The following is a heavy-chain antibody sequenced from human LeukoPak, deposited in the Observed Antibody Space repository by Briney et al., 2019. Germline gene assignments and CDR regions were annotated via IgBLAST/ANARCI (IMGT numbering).Heavy chain of an antibody. CDR2: ISSDGSTT. Sequence: GGSLRLSCAASEFTFGRYWMHWVRQAPGKGLVWVSRISSDGSTTNYADSVKDRFTFSRDNAKNTLYLQMNSLRAEDTAVYYCARDWDLAYCGGDCYPGAFDIWGQGTMVTVSS. V-gene: IGHV3-74*01. CDR3: ARDWDLAYCGGDCYPGAFDI. D-gene: IGHD2-21*02. CDR1: EFTFGRYW. J-gene: IGHJ3*02.